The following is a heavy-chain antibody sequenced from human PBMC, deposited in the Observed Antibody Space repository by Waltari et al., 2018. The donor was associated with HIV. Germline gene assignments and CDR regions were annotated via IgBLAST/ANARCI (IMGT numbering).Heavy chain of an antibody. Sequence: VQLVESGGGLVQPGGALRLSGAASGFTFSNYWMRWARQAPGKGLEWVANIKQDGSEKDYVDSVKGRFTISRDNAKNSLYLQMNSLRAEDTAVYYCARVSGGGFDYWGQGTLVTVSS. CDR2: IKQDGSEK. D-gene: IGHD3-16*01. V-gene: IGHV3-7*01. CDR1: GFTFSNYW. J-gene: IGHJ4*02. CDR3: ARVSGGGFDY.